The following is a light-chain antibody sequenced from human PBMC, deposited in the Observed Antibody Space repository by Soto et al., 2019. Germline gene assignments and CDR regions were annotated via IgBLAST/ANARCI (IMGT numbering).Light chain of an antibody. V-gene: IGLV2-14*01. CDR1: STDVGGNNY. CDR2: DNT. J-gene: IGLJ2*01. CDR3: TAWAGTLTHVV. Sequence: QSALTQPSSASGSPGQWITISCSGTSTDVGGNNYVSWYQQHPGKAPKLMIYDNTNRPSGVANRFSGSKSGSTAFLTISGLQSEDEANYYCTAWAGTLTHVVFGGGTKVTVL.